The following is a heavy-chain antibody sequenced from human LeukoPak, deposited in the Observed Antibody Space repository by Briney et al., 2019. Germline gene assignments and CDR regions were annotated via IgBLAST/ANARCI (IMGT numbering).Heavy chain of an antibody. J-gene: IGHJ4*02. CDR1: GDSISTYY. Sequence: SETLSLTCTVSGDSISTYYWNWIRQPPGKGLEWIGYIYHSGSTNYNPSLKSRVTISVDTSKNQFSLKLSSVTAADTAVYYCARYKVVGYYFDYWGQGTLVTVSS. V-gene: IGHV4-59*08. D-gene: IGHD5-12*01. CDR3: ARYKVVGYYFDY. CDR2: IYHSGST.